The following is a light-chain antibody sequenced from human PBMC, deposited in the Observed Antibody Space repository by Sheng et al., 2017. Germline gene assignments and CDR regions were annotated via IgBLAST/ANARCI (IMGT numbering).Light chain of an antibody. J-gene: IGLJ1*01. CDR2: EVS. CDR3: SSYTSRNTEV. V-gene: IGLV2-14*01. Sequence: QSALTQPASVSGSPGQSITISCTGTSSDVGGYNFVSWYQHHPDKAPKLMIYEVSSRPSEVSNRFSGSKSGNTASLTISGLQAEDEADYYCSSYTSRNTEVFGTGTKVTV. CDR1: SSDVGGYNF.